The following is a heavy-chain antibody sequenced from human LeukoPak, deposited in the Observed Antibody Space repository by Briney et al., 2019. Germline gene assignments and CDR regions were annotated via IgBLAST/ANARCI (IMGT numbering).Heavy chain of an antibody. D-gene: IGHD1-26*01. CDR2: ISGSNSTV. V-gene: IGHV3-48*02. Sequence: GGSLRLSCAASGFTFSDYFMAWVRQAPGKGLECISYISGSNSTVYYADSVRGRFTISRDDAKSSLYLQMNSLRDEDTALYYCARVPTGGSFFERRGLTHRFDYWGQGTLVTVSS. CDR1: GFTFSDYF. J-gene: IGHJ4*02. CDR3: ARVPTGGSFFERRGLTHRFDY.